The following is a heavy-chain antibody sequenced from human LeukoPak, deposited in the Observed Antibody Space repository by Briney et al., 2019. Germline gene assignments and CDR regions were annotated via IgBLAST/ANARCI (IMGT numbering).Heavy chain of an antibody. CDR1: GGSLSSYY. D-gene: IGHD3-3*01. V-gene: IGHV4-4*07. CDR3: ARDARGWSGFDY. Sequence: KPSVTLSLTWNVSGGSLSSYYWGWIRQPAGEGREWIGRIYTTGNTDYNPSLRSRVTMSVDTSKNQFSLNLSSVTAADTAVYYCARDARGWSGFDYWGQGTLVTVSS. J-gene: IGHJ4*02. CDR2: IYTTGNT.